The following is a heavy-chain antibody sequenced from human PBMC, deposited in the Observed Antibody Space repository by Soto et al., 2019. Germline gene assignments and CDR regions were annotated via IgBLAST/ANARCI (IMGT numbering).Heavy chain of an antibody. CDR2: ISYDGSNK. D-gene: IGHD6-19*01. CDR1: GFTFSRYG. Sequence: GGSLRLSCAASGFTFSRYGMHWVRQAPGKGLEWVAVISYDGSNKYYADSVKGRFTISRDNSKNTLYLQMSSLRAEDTAVYYCVKDGSSGWPYYYGMDVWGQGTTVTVSS. J-gene: IGHJ6*02. CDR3: VKDGSSGWPYYYGMDV. V-gene: IGHV3-30*18.